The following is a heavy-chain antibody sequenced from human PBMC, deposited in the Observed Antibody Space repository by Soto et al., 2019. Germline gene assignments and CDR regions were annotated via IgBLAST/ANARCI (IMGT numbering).Heavy chain of an antibody. CDR1: GFTFSSYS. J-gene: IGHJ6*02. D-gene: IGHD3-3*01. CDR2: ISSSSSTI. Sequence: EVQLVESGGGLVQPGGSLRLSCAASGFTFSSYSMNWVRQAPGKGLEWVSYISSSSSTIYYADSVKGRFTISRDNAKNSLYLPMNSLRDEDTAVYYCARDPDPYDFWSGPRLYYYYGMDVWGQGTTVTVSS. V-gene: IGHV3-48*02. CDR3: ARDPDPYDFWSGPRLYYYYGMDV.